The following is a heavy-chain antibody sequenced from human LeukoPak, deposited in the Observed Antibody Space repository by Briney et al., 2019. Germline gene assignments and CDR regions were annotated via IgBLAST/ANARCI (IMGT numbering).Heavy chain of an antibody. D-gene: IGHD2-21*02. CDR1: AGSTASISYC. J-gene: IGHJ5*02. Sequence: PSQRMSLTSSVAAGSTASISYCWDWIRHNPWKGLEWTGTITYSGRTCYGTSSKTRVTLSRTASKKLCCLKLSSVTAADTAVYCCGRSENYRPDDCVDPWGQGTLVVVSS. V-gene: IGHV4-39*01. CDR3: GRSENYRPDDCVDP. CDR2: ITYSGRT.